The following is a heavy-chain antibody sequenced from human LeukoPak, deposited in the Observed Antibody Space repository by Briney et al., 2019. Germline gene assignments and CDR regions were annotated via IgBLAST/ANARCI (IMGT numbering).Heavy chain of an antibody. CDR2: IRSKAYGGTT. D-gene: IGHD3-16*02. Sequence: PGRSLRLSCTASGFTFGDYAMSWVRQAPGKGLEWVGFIRSKAYGGTTEYAASVKGRFTISRDDSKSIAYLQMNSLKTEDTAVYYCTRAYDYVWGSYRSPLDYWGQGTLVTVSS. J-gene: IGHJ4*02. CDR3: TRAYDYVWGSYRSPLDY. V-gene: IGHV3-49*04. CDR1: GFTFGDYA.